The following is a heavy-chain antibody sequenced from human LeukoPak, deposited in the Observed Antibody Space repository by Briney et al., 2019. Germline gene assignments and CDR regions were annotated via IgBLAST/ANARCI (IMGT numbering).Heavy chain of an antibody. CDR2: ISSSSSYI. CDR3: ARDLGDYDAFDI. CDR1: GFTFSSYS. V-gene: IGHV3-21*01. J-gene: IGHJ3*02. D-gene: IGHD2-21*02. Sequence: GGSLRLSCAASGFTFSSYSMNWVRQAPGKGLEWVSSISSSSSYIYYADSVKGRFTISRDNAKNSLYLQMNSLRAEDTAVYYCARDLGDYDAFDIWGQGTMVTLSS.